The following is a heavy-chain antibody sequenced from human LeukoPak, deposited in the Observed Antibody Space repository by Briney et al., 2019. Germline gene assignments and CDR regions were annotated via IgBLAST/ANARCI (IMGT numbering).Heavy chain of an antibody. Sequence: GGSLRLSCAASGNYWMHWVRQVPGKGLVWVSHIDSDGSWTSYADSVKGRFTISKDNAKNTVYLQMNSLRAEDTAVYYCVSFYETYWGRGTLVTVSS. CDR1: GNYW. D-gene: IGHD2/OR15-2a*01. CDR3: VSFYETY. CDR2: IDSDGSWT. V-gene: IGHV3-74*01. J-gene: IGHJ4*02.